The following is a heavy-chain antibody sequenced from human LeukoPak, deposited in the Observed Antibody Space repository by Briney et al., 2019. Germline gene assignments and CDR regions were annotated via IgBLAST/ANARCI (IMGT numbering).Heavy chain of an antibody. CDR1: GGSISSSYYY. Sequence: SETLSLTCTVSGGSISSSYYYWGWIRQPPGKGMEWIGSIHYSGSTNYNPSLKSRVTMSVDTSKNHFSLKLSSVTAADTAVYYCARHFNWAFNYWGQGTLVTVSS. V-gene: IGHV4-39*01. D-gene: IGHD1-1*01. CDR2: IHYSGST. J-gene: IGHJ4*02. CDR3: ARHFNWAFNY.